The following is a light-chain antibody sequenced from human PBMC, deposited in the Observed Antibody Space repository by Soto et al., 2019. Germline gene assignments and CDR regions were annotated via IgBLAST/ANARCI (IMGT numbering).Light chain of an antibody. J-gene: IGLJ1*01. V-gene: IGLV1-51*01. Sequence: AQPPSVSAAREQRVTISFSGSSSNIGGNSVSWYQQLPGTAPKLLIYDDNKRPSGIPDRFSGSKSGTSATLGITGFQTGDEADYNCGSWDSSLSAYVFGTGTKVTVL. CDR1: SSNIGGNS. CDR3: GSWDSSLSAYV. CDR2: DDN.